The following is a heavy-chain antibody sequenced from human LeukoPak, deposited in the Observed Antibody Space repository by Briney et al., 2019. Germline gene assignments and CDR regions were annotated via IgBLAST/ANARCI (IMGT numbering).Heavy chain of an antibody. CDR1: GGSISSGGYY. J-gene: IGHJ4*02. CDR2: IHNSGST. CDR3: ARGEYYGSGSYYPGDY. Sequence: SETLSLTCTVSGGSISSGGYYWSWIRQHPGKGLEWIRYIHNSGSTYYNPSLKSPVSISVDTSKSHFSLRLSSVTAADTAVYYYARGEYYGSGSYYPGDYWGQGTLVTVSS. D-gene: IGHD3-10*01. V-gene: IGHV4-31*01.